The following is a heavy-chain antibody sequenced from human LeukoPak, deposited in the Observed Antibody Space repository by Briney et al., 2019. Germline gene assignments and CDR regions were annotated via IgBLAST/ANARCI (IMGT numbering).Heavy chain of an antibody. CDR3: ARATITIFGVVLDAFDI. Sequence: GGSLRLSCAASGFTFSSYAMSWVRQAPGKGLEWVSVISGSGGITNYAASVKGRFTISRDNSKNTLYLQMNSLRAEDTAVYYCARATITIFGVVLDAFDIWGQGTMVTVSS. D-gene: IGHD3-3*01. J-gene: IGHJ3*02. CDR1: GFTFSSYA. CDR2: ISGSGGIT. V-gene: IGHV3-23*01.